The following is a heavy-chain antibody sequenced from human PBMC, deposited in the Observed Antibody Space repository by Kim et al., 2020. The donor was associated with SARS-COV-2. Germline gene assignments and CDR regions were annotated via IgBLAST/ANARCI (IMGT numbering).Heavy chain of an antibody. CDR2: IYSGGSST. J-gene: IGHJ4*02. Sequence: GGSLRLSCAASGFTFSSYAMSWVRQAPGKGLEWVSGIYSGGSSTYYADSVKGRFTISRDNSKNTLYLQMNSLRAEDTAVYYCAKDGSYGGGDFDYWGQGTLVTVSS. CDR1: GFTFSSYA. CDR3: AKDGSYGGGDFDY. V-gene: IGHV3-23*03. D-gene: IGHD4-17*01.